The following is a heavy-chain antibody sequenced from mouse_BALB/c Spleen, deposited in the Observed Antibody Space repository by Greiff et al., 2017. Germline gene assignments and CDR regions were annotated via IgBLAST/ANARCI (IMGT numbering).Heavy chain of an antibody. Sequence: EVKLQESGPGLVKPSQSLSLTCTVTGYSITSDYAWNWIRQFPGNKLEWMGYISYSGSTSYNPSLKSRISITRDTSKNQFFLQLNSVTTEDTATYYCARGAHYYGYDYAMDYWGQGTSVTVSS. CDR1: GYSITSDYA. J-gene: IGHJ4*01. V-gene: IGHV3-2*02. CDR2: ISYSGST. D-gene: IGHD1-2*01. CDR3: ARGAHYYGYDYAMDY.